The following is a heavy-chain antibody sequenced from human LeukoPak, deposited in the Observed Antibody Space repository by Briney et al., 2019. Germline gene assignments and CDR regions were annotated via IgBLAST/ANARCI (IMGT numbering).Heavy chain of an antibody. Sequence: GASVKVSCKASGYTFTSYGISWVRQAPGQGLEWMGWISAYNGNTNYAQKLQGRVTMTTDTSTSTAYMELRSLRSDDTAVYYCARVPHYDFWSGYHYYYYYMDVWGKGTTVTVSS. CDR3: ARVPHYDFWSGYHYYYYYMDV. CDR1: GYTFTSYG. D-gene: IGHD3-3*01. CDR2: ISAYNGNT. J-gene: IGHJ6*03. V-gene: IGHV1-18*01.